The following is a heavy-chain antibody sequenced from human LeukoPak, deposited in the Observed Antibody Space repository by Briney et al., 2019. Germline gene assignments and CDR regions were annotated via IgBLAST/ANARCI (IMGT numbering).Heavy chain of an antibody. J-gene: IGHJ5*02. D-gene: IGHD6-13*01. V-gene: IGHV3-30-3*01. CDR1: GFTFSSYA. CDR3: ARDADIAAAGTRYNWFDP. CDR2: ISYDGSNK. Sequence: GGSLRLSCAGSGFTFSSYAMHWVRQAPGKGLEWVAVISYDGSNKYYADSVKGRFTISRDNSKNTLYLQMNSLRAEDTAVYYCARDADIAAAGTRYNWFDPWGQGTLVIVSS.